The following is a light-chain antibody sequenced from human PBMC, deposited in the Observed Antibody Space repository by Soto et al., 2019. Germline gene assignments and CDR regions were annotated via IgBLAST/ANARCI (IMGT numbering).Light chain of an antibody. CDR1: QSVNSF. CDR3: QQRAKWPLT. CDR2: DTS. J-gene: IGKJ4*01. V-gene: IGKV3-11*01. Sequence: EIVLTQSPVTLSLSPGERATLSCRASQSVNSFLAWYQQKPGQAPRLLIYDTSKRATGIPARFSGSGSGTDFTRTISSLEPEDFAIYYCQQRAKWPLTFGGGTKVEIK.